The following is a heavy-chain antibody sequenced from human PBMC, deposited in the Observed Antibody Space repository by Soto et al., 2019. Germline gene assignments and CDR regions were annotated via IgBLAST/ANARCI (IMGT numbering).Heavy chain of an antibody. CDR3: AKESKNYDILTGYYFNAFDI. CDR2: ISGSGGST. V-gene: IGHV3-23*01. J-gene: IGHJ3*02. CDR1: GFTLSSYA. D-gene: IGHD3-9*01. Sequence: GGSLRLSCAASGFTLSSYAMSWVRQAPGKGLEWVSAISGSGGSTYYADSVKGRFTISRDNSKNTLYLQMNSLRAEDTAVYYCAKESKNYDILTGYYFNAFDIWGQGTMVTVSS.